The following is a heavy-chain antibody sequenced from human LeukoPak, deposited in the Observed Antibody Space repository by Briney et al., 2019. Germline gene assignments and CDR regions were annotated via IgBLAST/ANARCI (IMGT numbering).Heavy chain of an antibody. CDR2: IYYSGST. D-gene: IGHD3-22*01. J-gene: IGHJ4*02. V-gene: IGHV4-59*01. CDR1: GGSISSYY. Sequence: PSETLSLTCTVSGGSISSYYWSWVRQPPGKGPEWIGYIYYSGSTNYNPSLKSRVTISVDTSKNQFSLKLSSVTAADTAVYYCARGGGSYYYDSSGYSPWGQGTLVTVSS. CDR3: ARGGGSYYYDSSGYSP.